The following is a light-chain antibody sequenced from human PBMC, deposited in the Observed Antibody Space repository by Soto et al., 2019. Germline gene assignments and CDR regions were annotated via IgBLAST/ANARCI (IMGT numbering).Light chain of an antibody. Sequence: VLTQPPPISWAPVQRVSLSCTGSNSKNGGGYNVHWYQRLPGTAPKLLIYDNNNRPSGVPDRFSGSKSGTSASLAITGLQAEDEADYYCQSYDTSLSGFYVFGTGTKVTVL. CDR1: NSKNGGGYN. V-gene: IGLV1-40*01. J-gene: IGLJ1*01. CDR2: DNN. CDR3: QSYDTSLSGFYV.